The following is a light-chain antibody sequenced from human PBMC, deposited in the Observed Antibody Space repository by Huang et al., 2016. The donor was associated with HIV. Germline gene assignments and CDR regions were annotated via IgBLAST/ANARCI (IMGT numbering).Light chain of an antibody. CDR1: QSVYSY. J-gene: IGKJ1*01. Sequence: EIVLTQSPATLSLSPGERATLSCRASQSVYSYLALYQHKSGQAPRLLIYDASNRATGIPARFSGSGSGTDFSLTISSLEPEDFAVYYCQRRLTWPSTFGQGTKVEIK. V-gene: IGKV3-11*01. CDR2: DAS. CDR3: QRRLTWPST.